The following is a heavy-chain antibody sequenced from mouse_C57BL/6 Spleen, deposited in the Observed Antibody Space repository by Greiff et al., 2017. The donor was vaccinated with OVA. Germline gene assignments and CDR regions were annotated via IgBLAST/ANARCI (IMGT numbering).Heavy chain of an antibody. J-gene: IGHJ1*03. Sequence: VQLQQSGPELVKPGASVKFSCKASGYAFSSSWMHWVKQRPGKGLEWIGRLYPGDGDTNYNEKFKGKATLTADKSSSTAYMQLSSLTSEESAVYFCATNNNCNSYGYFDVWGTGTTVTVSS. D-gene: IGHD4-1*02. V-gene: IGHV1-82*01. CDR1: GYAFSSSW. CDR2: LYPGDGDT. CDR3: ATNNNCNSYGYFDV.